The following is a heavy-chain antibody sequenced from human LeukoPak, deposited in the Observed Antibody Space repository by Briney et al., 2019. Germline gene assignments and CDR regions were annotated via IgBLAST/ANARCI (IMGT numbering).Heavy chain of an antibody. V-gene: IGHV3-7*03. CDR2: IKEDGSEI. D-gene: IGHD2-15*01. CDR1: GFTFNTDW. J-gene: IGHJ4*02. CDR3: ARGVYCFDY. Sequence: GGSLRLSCAASGFTFNTDWMSWVRQAPGKGLEWVANIKEDGSEIYYVDSVKGLFTISRDNAKNSLYLQMNSLRAEDTAVYYCARGVYCFDYWGQGTLVTVSS.